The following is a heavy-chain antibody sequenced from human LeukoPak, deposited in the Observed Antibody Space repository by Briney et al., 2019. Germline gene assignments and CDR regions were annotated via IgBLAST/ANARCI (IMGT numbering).Heavy chain of an antibody. CDR2: ISSSSSYI. CDR3: AKEEGYDILTGYSQPSFDY. CDR1: GFTFSSYS. Sequence: GGSLRLSCAASGFTFSSYSMNWVRQAPGKGLEWASSISSSSSYIYYADSVKGRFTISRDNSKNTLYLQMNSLRAEDTAVYYCAKEEGYDILTGYSQPSFDYWGQGTLVTVSS. J-gene: IGHJ4*02. D-gene: IGHD3-9*01. V-gene: IGHV3-21*01.